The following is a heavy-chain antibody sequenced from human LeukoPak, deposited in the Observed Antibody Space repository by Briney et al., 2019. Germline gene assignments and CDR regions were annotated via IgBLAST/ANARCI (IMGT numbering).Heavy chain of an antibody. V-gene: IGHV4-34*01. J-gene: IGHJ4*01. CDR3: ARVKAVAGTLPHLLDY. Sequence: TETLSLTCAVYGGSLSGYYWSWIRQRPVKGLEWIGEINHRGSTSYNRSLKSRLTISQDKFKNQFSVKLTSVTVADKAVYFCARVKAVAGTLPHLLDYWGQGTLVTVSS. CDR2: INHRGST. CDR1: GGSLSGYY. D-gene: IGHD6-19*01.